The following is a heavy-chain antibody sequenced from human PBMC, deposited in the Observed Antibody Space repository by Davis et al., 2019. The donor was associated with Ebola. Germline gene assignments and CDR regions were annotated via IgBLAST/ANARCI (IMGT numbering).Heavy chain of an antibody. Sequence: GESLKISCAASGFTFSSYGMHWVRQAPGKGLEWVAVISYDGSNKYYADSVKGRFTISRDNSKNTLYLQMNSLRAEDTAVYYCVRDLEMGTIPSWGQGTLVTVSS. CDR3: VRDLEMGTIPS. CDR2: ISYDGSNK. CDR1: GFTFSSYG. V-gene: IGHV3-30*03. J-gene: IGHJ5*02. D-gene: IGHD5-24*01.